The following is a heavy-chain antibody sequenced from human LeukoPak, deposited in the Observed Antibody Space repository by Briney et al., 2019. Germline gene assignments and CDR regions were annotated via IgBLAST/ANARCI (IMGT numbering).Heavy chain of an antibody. CDR3: ARGCSGGSCYRAFDI. CDR2: IYSSGST. D-gene: IGHD2-15*01. Sequence: SETLSLTCTVSGGSISSYYWSWIRQPPGKGLEWIGYIYSSGSTNYSPSLRSRVTISVDTSKNRFSLKLSSMTAADTAVYYCARGCSGGSCYRAFDIWGQGTMVTVSS. CDR1: GGSISSYY. J-gene: IGHJ3*02. V-gene: IGHV4-59*01.